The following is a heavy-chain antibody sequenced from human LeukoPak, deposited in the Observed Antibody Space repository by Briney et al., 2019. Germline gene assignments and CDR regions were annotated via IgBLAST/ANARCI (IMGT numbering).Heavy chain of an antibody. J-gene: IGHJ6*03. V-gene: IGHV3-23*01. CDR3: AKNGDRGAYCSGGSCYTYYYYYMDV. Sequence: GGSLRLFCAASGFTFSSYGMNWVRQAPGQGLEWVSSISSTGGTTYYADSVRGRFTISRTNSRNTLSLQMNSLRAEETAVYYCAKNGDRGAYCSGGSCYTYYYYYMDVWGKGTTVTISS. CDR2: ISSTGGTT. D-gene: IGHD2-15*01. CDR1: GFTFSSYG.